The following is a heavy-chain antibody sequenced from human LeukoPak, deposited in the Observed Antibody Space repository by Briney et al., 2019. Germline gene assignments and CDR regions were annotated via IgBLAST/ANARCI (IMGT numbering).Heavy chain of an antibody. CDR1: GFTFSNAW. J-gene: IGHJ4*02. CDR3: TTEGAGDTATWY. V-gene: IGHV3-15*01. CDR2: IKSKTDGGTT. Sequence: GGSLRLSCAASGFTFSNAWMSWVRQAPGKGLEWVGRIKSKTDGGTTDYAAPVKGRFTISRGDSKNTLYLQMNSLKTEDTAVYYCTTEGAGDTATWYWGQGTLVTVSS. D-gene: IGHD5-18*01.